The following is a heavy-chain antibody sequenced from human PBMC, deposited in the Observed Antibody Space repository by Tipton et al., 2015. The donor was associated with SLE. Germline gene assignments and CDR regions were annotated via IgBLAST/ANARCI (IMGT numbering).Heavy chain of an antibody. D-gene: IGHD3-9*01. CDR1: GGSISSNGYY. V-gene: IGHV4-39*07. Sequence: TLSLTCAVSGGSISSNGYYWGWIRQSPGMGLEWIGTIYYTGSAYYNPSLKSRVFISLDPSKNQFSLKLSSVTAADTAVHYCARHADYFEWPHEWYFDLWGRGALVTVSS. CDR3: ARHADYFEWPHEWYFDL. CDR2: IYYTGSA. J-gene: IGHJ2*01.